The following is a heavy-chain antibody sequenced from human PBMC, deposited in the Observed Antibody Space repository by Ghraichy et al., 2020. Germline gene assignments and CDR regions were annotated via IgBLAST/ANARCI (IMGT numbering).Heavy chain of an antibody. V-gene: IGHV3-23*01. D-gene: IGHD6-6*01. Sequence: GGSLRLSCAASGFTFSSFAMSWVRQVPGKGMEWVSAISGSGGRTYYADPVKGRFTISRDNSKNTLHLQMNSLRAEDTAVYYCGKTGRIAARPLTSFDYWGQGILFTVSS. CDR3: GKTGRIAARPLTSFDY. J-gene: IGHJ4*02. CDR2: ISGSGGRT. CDR1: GFTFSSFA.